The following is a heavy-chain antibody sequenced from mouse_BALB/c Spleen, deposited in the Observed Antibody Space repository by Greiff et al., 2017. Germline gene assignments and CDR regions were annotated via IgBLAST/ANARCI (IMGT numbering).Heavy chain of an antibody. J-gene: IGHJ4*01. CDR3: TRSDDYDVGAMDY. Sequence: VQLKESGAELAKPGASVKMSCKASGYTFTSYWMHWVKQRPGQGLEWIGAIYPGNSDTSYNQKFKGKAKLTAVTSTSTAYMELSSLTNEDSAVYYCTRSDDYDVGAMDYWGQGTSVTVSS. D-gene: IGHD2-4*01. CDR2: IYPGNSDT. V-gene: IGHV1-5*01. CDR1: GYTFTSYW.